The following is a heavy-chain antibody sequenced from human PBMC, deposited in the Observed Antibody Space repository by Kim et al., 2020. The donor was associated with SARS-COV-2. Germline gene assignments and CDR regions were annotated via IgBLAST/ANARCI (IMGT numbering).Heavy chain of an antibody. D-gene: IGHD2-2*01. V-gene: IGHV3-23*01. CDR1: GFTFSSYA. J-gene: IGHJ4*02. Sequence: GGSLRLSCAASGFTFSSYAMSWVRQAPGKGLEWVSAISGSGGSTYYADSVKGRFTISRDNSKNTLYLQMNSLRAEDTAVYYCAKSQLVVPAARQDFDYWGQGTLVTVSS. CDR3: AKSQLVVPAARQDFDY. CDR2: ISGSGGST.